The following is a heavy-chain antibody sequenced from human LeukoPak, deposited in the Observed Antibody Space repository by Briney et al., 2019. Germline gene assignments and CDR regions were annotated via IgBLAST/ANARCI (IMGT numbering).Heavy chain of an antibody. Sequence: GGSLRLSCAASGFTFSSYAMSWVRQAPGKGLEWVSGISWNSGSIGYADSAKGRFTISRDNAKNFLYLQMNSLRAEDTALYYCAKDSPRYYGGNSVLPDYYYYGMDVWGQGTTVTVSS. V-gene: IGHV3-9*01. D-gene: IGHD4-23*01. CDR2: ISWNSGSI. CDR1: GFTFSSYA. J-gene: IGHJ6*02. CDR3: AKDSPRYYGGNSVLPDYYYYGMDV.